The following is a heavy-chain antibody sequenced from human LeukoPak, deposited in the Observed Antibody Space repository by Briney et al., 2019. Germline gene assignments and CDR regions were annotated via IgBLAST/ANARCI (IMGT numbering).Heavy chain of an antibody. CDR1: GGSISSSSYY. CDR3: ASGYCSSTSCYYGWFDP. J-gene: IGHJ5*02. D-gene: IGHD2-2*01. CDR2: IYYSGST. V-gene: IGHV4-39*07. Sequence: SETLSLTCTVSGGSISSSSYYWGWIRQPPGKGLEWIGSIYYSGSTYYNPSLKSRVTISVDTSKNQFSLKLSSVPAADTAVYYCASGYCSSTSCYYGWFDPWGQGTLVTVSS.